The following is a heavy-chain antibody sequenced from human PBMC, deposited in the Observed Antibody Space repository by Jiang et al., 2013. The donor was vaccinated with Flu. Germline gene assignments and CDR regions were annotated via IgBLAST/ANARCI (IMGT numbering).Heavy chain of an antibody. CDR2: IYYSGST. J-gene: IGHJ5*01. CDR3: ARVWEGYCSSTNCYAVFNWF. CDR1: GGSISSGDYY. Sequence: GSGLVKPSQTLSLTCTVSGGSISSGDYYWSWIRQPPGKGLEWMGYIYYSGSTQYNPSLKSRITISVDTSKNQFSLKLSSVTAADTAVYYCARVWEGYCSSTNCYAVFNWF. V-gene: IGHV4-30-4*01. D-gene: IGHD2-2*01.